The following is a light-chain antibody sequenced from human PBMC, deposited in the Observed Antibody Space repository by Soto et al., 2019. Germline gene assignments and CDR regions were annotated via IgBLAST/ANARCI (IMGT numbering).Light chain of an antibody. CDR3: SSYTTSSTRV. CDR1: SSDIGIYKY. CDR2: EVT. V-gene: IGLV2-14*01. J-gene: IGLJ1*01. Sequence: QSALTQPASVSGSPGQSIAISCTGSSSDIGIYKYVSWYQQHPGKVPKLIIYEVTNRPSGVSNRFSGSKSGNTASLTISGLQAEDEPDYYCSSYTTSSTRVFGTGTKLTVL.